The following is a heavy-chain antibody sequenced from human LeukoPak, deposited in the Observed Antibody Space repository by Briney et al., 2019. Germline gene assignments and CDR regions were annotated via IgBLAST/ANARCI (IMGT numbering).Heavy chain of an antibody. CDR3: ARDFMVQWELLRVVYYYGMDV. D-gene: IGHD1-26*01. Sequence: ASVKVSCKASGYTFTSYGISWVRQAPGQGLEWMGWISPYNGNTNYAQKLQGRVTMTTDTSTSTAYMELRSLRSDDTAVYYCARDFMVQWELLRVVYYYGMDVWGQGTTVTVSS. CDR1: GYTFTSYG. J-gene: IGHJ6*02. CDR2: ISPYNGNT. V-gene: IGHV1-18*01.